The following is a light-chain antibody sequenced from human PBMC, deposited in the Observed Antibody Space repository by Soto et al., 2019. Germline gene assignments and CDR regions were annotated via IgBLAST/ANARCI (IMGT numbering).Light chain of an antibody. Sequence: QSVLTQPPSASGTPGQRVTISCSGSSSNMGTNTVNWYQQLPRAAPKLLIYSDNQRPSGVPDRFSGSKSGTSASLAITGLQSEDEADYYCEAWDGSLNHILCGGGTKVTVL. CDR1: SSNMGTNT. CDR3: EAWDGSLNHIL. J-gene: IGLJ2*01. V-gene: IGLV1-44*01. CDR2: SDN.